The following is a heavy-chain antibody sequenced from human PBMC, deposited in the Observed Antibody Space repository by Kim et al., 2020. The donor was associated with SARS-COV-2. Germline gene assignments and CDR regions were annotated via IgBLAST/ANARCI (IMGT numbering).Heavy chain of an antibody. CDR3: ARVRDIVVVPAAIGY. Sequence: PSRKSRVTISVDTSKNQFSLQLSYVTAADTAVYYCARVRDIVVVPAAIGYWGQGTLVTVSS. V-gene: IGHV4-34*01. J-gene: IGHJ4*02. D-gene: IGHD2-2*01.